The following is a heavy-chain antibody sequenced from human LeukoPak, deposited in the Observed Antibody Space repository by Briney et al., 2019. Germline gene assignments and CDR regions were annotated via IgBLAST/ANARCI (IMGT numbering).Heavy chain of an antibody. CDR2: IYHSGST. D-gene: IGHD2-15*01. Sequence: PSETLSLTCAVYGGPFSGYYWSWIRQPPGKGLEWIGEIYHSGSTNYNPSLKSRVTISVDKSKNQFSLKLSSVTAADTAVYYCARDGVEYCSGGSCYSSLALGMDVWGQGTTVTVSS. CDR1: GGPFSGYY. V-gene: IGHV4-34*01. J-gene: IGHJ6*02. CDR3: ARDGVEYCSGGSCYSSLALGMDV.